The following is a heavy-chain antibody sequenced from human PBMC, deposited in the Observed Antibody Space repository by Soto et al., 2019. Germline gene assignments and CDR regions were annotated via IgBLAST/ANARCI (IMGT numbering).Heavy chain of an antibody. CDR2: ISTSGGTT. Sequence: EVQLLESGGGLVQTGGSLRLSCAASGLTFSSYAMSWVRQAPGKGLEWVSGISTSGGTTEYADSVKGRFTISRDNSKNTVYVQINRLRADDSAVYYGAKGSGARSSPLVYWGQGTLVTVSS. CDR3: AKGSGARSSPLVY. V-gene: IGHV3-23*01. J-gene: IGHJ4*02. CDR1: GLTFSSYA. D-gene: IGHD6-6*01.